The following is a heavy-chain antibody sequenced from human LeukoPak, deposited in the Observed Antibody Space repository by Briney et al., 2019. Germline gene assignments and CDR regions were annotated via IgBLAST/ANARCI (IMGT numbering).Heavy chain of an antibody. CDR3: AKRYFGNYYFDS. J-gene: IGHJ4*02. V-gene: IGHV3-23*01. CDR1: GFTFSSYA. CDR2: ISGSGDST. D-gene: IGHD3-9*01. Sequence: GGSLRLSCAASGFTFSSYAMSWVRQAPGKGLEWVSAISGSGDSTYYADSVKGRFTISRDNSKNTLYLQMNSLRAEDTAVYYCAKRYFGNYYFDSWGQGTLVTVSS.